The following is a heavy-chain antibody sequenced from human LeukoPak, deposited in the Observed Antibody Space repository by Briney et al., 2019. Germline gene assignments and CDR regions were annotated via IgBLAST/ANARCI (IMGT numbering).Heavy chain of an antibody. CDR1: GFTFSSYA. Sequence: GGSLRLSCAASGFTFSSYAMSWVRQAPGKGLGWASAISGSGGSTYYADSVKGRFTISRDNSKNTLYLQMNSLRAEDTAVYYCAKDRVLRFLEWLFEIDYWGQGTLVTVSS. CDR3: AKDRVLRFLEWLFEIDY. CDR2: ISGSGGST. D-gene: IGHD3-3*01. J-gene: IGHJ4*02. V-gene: IGHV3-23*01.